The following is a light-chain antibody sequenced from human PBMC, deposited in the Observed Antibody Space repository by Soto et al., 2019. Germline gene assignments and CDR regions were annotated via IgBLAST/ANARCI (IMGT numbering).Light chain of an antibody. J-gene: IGKJ2*01. V-gene: IGKV3-11*01. Sequence: EIVLTQSPATLSLSPGKRATLSCRASQSVGTYLAWYQHKPGQPPRLLIYGASNRATGIPARFSGSGSGTDFTLTISSLEPEDFAVYYCRQRDTWRTFGQGTKLEIK. CDR2: GAS. CDR3: RQRDTWRT. CDR1: QSVGTY.